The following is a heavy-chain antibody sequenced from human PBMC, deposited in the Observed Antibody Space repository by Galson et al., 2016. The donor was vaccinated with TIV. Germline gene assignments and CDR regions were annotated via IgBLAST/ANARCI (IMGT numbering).Heavy chain of an antibody. D-gene: IGHD3-10*01. CDR2: IFYTGST. V-gene: IGHV4-39*01. J-gene: IGHJ4*01. CDR3: VRRKAMVRWGFDY. CDR1: GGSINSGRYY. Sequence: ETLSLTCSVSGGSINSGRYYWGWIRQPPGKGLEWLGSIFYTGSTHGNPSLESRITISVDTFKSQFSLKLRSVSAAATAVYYCVRRKAMVRWGFDYWGHGILVTVSS.